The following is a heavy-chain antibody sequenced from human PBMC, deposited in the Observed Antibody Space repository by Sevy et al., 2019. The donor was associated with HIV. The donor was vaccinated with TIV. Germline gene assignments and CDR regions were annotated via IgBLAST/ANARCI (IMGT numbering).Heavy chain of an antibody. CDR3: AGGPHTERYYYGMDV. Sequence: SETLSLTCTVSGGSISSSSYYWGWIRQPPGKGLEWIGSIYYSGSTYYNPSLKSRVTISVDTSKNQFSLKLSSVTAADTAEYYGAGGPHTERYYYGMDVWGQGTTVTVSS. V-gene: IGHV4-39*01. J-gene: IGHJ6*02. CDR1: GGSISSSSYY. CDR2: IYYSGST.